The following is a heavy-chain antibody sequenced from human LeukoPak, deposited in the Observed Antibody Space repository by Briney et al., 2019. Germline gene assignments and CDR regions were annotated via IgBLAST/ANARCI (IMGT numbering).Heavy chain of an antibody. Sequence: SQTLSLTCTVSGGSISSGSYYWSWIRQPAGKGLEWIGRIYTSGSTNYSPSLKSRVTISVDTSKNQFSLKLSSVTAADTAVYYCATRGYWYFDLWGRGTLVTVSS. J-gene: IGHJ2*01. V-gene: IGHV4-61*02. CDR3: ATRGYWYFDL. CDR2: IYTSGST. D-gene: IGHD1-14*01. CDR1: GGSISSGSYY.